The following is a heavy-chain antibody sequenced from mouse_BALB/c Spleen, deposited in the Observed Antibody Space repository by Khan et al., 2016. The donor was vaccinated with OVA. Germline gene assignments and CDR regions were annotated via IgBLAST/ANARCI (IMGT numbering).Heavy chain of an antibody. CDR3: ARAGLRWVSMDY. D-gene: IGHD2-4*01. V-gene: IGHV1S56*01. CDR1: GYTFTAYD. CDR2: IYPGDGRT. J-gene: IGHJ4*01. Sequence: QVQLQQPGPELVKPGASVKISCKASGYTFTAYDINWVKQRPGQGLEWIGWIYPGDGRTKDNEGLKGKDTMTAERYSNTAYMQLSCLTSEISAVYFCARAGLRWVSMDYWGQGTSVSVSS.